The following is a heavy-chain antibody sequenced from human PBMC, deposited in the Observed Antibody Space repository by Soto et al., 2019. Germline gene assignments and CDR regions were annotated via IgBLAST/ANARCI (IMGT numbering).Heavy chain of an antibody. CDR3: TRITSLAGVY. J-gene: IGHJ4*02. V-gene: IGHV3-7*05. D-gene: IGHD3-10*01. CDR1: GFTFNNYW. Sequence: EVQLVESGGALVQPGGSLRLSCAVSGFTFNNYWMSWVRQAPGKGLEWVANIKQDGNEEYYVDSVKGRFTISRDNAKNSLYLQMNSLRAEDTAVYYCTRITSLAGVYWGQGTLVTVSS. CDR2: IKQDGNEE.